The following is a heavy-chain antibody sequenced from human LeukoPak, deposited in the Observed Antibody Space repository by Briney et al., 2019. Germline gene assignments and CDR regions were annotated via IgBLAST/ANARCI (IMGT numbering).Heavy chain of an antibody. CDR2: IRYDGNIK. J-gene: IGHJ4*02. Sequence: PGGSLRLSCGASGFTFSSYGMLWVRQSPGKGPEWVAFIRYDGNIKFYADSMKGRFTISRDNSKNTLYLHINSLRPEDTALYYCVKDNPLDYWGQGTLVIVSS. CDR3: VKDNPLDY. CDR1: GFTFSSYG. D-gene: IGHD1-14*01. V-gene: IGHV3-30*02.